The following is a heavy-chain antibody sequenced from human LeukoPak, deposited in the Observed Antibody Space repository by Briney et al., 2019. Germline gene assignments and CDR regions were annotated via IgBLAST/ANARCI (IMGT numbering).Heavy chain of an antibody. CDR1: GGSFSGYY. V-gene: IGHV4-59*01. J-gene: IGHJ6*03. Sequence: SETLSLTCAVYGGSFSGYYWSWIRQPPGKGLEWIGYIYYSGSTNYNPSLKSRVTISVDTSKNQFSLKLSSVTAADTAVYYCARSVYYYMDVWGKGTTVTVSS. CDR3: ARSVYYYMDV. CDR2: IYYSGST.